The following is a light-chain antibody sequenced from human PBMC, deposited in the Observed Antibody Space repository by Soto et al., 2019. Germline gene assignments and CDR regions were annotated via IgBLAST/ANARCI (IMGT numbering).Light chain of an antibody. Sequence: QSVLTQPASVSGSPGQSITISCTGTSSDVGSYNLVSWYQQHPGKAPKLMIYEGSKRPSGVSNRFSGSKSGNTASLTISGRQAEDEADYYCCSYAGFAVFGGGTKLTVL. CDR2: EGS. CDR3: CSYAGFAV. V-gene: IGLV2-23*01. J-gene: IGLJ2*01. CDR1: SSDVGSYNL.